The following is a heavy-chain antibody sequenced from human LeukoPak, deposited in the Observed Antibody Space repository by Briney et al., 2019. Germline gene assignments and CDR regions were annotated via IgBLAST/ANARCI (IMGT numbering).Heavy chain of an antibody. V-gene: IGHV3-7*01. CDR1: GFTFSNYW. J-gene: IGHJ4*02. Sequence: PVGSLRLSCAASGFTFSNYWMNRVRQAPGKGLQWVANIKEDGSEKYYVDSVKGRFTTSRDNAKNSLYLQMNSLRAEDTAVYYCARDERDELRPMSTLEYWGQGTLVTVSS. CDR2: IKEDGSEK. CDR3: ARDERDELRPMSTLEY. D-gene: IGHD5-24*01.